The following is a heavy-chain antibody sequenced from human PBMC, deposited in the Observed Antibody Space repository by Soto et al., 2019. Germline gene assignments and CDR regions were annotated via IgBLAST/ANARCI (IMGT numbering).Heavy chain of an antibody. CDR2: INPATGAA. D-gene: IGHD3-3*01. CDR3: ARGGGVGVAGSAAFDM. CDR1: GYPVTAYY. V-gene: IGHV1-2*02. Sequence: QLHLVQSGAVVKKPGASVTVSCSASGYPVTAYYMHWVRQAPGRGLGWMGGINPATGAAKYTQTFQGRGTMARVPSTMTVFMELSGLTSEDPAVFYCARGGGVGVAGSAAFDMWGQGTLVTVSS. J-gene: IGHJ3*02.